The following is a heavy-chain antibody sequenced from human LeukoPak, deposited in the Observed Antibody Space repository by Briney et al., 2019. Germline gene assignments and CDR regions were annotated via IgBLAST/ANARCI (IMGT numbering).Heavy chain of an antibody. CDR2: IIPIFGTA. CDR1: GGTFSSYA. CDR3: ARVSGYSSGWPLLDY. Sequence: SVKVSCKASGGTFSSYAVSWVRQAPGQGLEWMGGIIPIFGTANYAQKFQGRVTITADESTSTAYMELSSLRSEDTAVYYCARVSGYSSGWPLLDYWGQGTLVTVSS. J-gene: IGHJ4*02. D-gene: IGHD6-19*01. V-gene: IGHV1-69*13.